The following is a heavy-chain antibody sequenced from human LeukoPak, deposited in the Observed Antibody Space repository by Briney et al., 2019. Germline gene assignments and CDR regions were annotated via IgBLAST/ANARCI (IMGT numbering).Heavy chain of an antibody. D-gene: IGHD2-2*01. CDR2: INAGNGNT. J-gene: IGHJ6*02. CDR1: GYTFTSYA. Sequence: ASVKVSCKASGYTFTSYAVHWVRQAPGQRLEWMGWINAGNGNTKYSQKFQGRVTITRDTSASTAYMELSSLRSEDTAVYYCARDGPLVVPAARGMDVWGQGTTVTVSS. CDR3: ARDGPLVVPAARGMDV. V-gene: IGHV1-3*01.